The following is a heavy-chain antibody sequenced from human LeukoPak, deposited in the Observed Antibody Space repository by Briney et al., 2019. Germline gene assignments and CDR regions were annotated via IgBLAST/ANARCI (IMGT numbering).Heavy chain of an antibody. CDR1: GDSISSGDYY. Sequence: PSQTLSLTCTVSGDSISSGDYYWSWIRQPAGKGLEWIGRISSSGSTNYNPSLKSRVTTSVDTSNNQFSLKLSSVTAADTAVYVCARGPYSCDSSCACDIWGQGTMVTVSS. CDR2: ISSSGST. CDR3: ARGPYSCDSSCACDI. J-gene: IGHJ3*02. V-gene: IGHV4-61*02. D-gene: IGHD3-22*01.